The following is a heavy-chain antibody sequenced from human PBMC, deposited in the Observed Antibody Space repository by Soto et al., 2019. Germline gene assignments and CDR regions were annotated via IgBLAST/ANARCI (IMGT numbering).Heavy chain of an antibody. Sequence: QVQLVESGGGVVQPGRSLRLSCAASGFTFSSYAMHWVRQAPGKGLEWVAVISYDGSNKYYADSVKGRFTISRDNPKNTLYLQMNSLRAEDTAVYYCARDLLNYYFDYWGQGTLVTVSS. CDR1: GFTFSSYA. V-gene: IGHV3-30-3*01. J-gene: IGHJ4*02. CDR2: ISYDGSNK. CDR3: ARDLLNYYFDY.